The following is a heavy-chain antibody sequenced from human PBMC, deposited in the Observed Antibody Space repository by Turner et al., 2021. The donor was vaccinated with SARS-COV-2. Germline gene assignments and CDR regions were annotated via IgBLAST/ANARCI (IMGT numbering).Heavy chain of an antibody. Sequence: EVQLVESGGGLVKPGGSLRLSCAASGLTFSSYSMNWVRQAPGKGLEWVSSISSSSSYRYYADSVKGRFTISRDNAKKSLYLQMNSLRAEDTAVYYCARSPTAPGYYYDSSGYYTPYYFDYWGQGTLVTVSS. CDR1: GLTFSSYS. V-gene: IGHV3-21*01. D-gene: IGHD3-22*01. CDR3: ARSPTAPGYYYDSSGYYTPYYFDY. CDR2: ISSSSSYR. J-gene: IGHJ4*02.